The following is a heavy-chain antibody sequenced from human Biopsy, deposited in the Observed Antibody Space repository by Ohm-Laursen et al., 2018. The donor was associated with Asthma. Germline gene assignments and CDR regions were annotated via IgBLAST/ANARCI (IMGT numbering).Heavy chain of an antibody. J-gene: IGHJ4*01. Sequence: SLRLSCAASGFSFDDCAMHWVRQAPGKGLEWASSISWNSGNMDYADSVKGRFTISRDNAKNSLYLQMQSLRPEDTAFYYCAKSADYYDSTDYLDFWGRGTLVTVSS. CDR3: AKSADYYDSTDYLDF. V-gene: IGHV3-9*01. CDR2: ISWNSGNM. D-gene: IGHD3-22*01. CDR1: GFSFDDCA.